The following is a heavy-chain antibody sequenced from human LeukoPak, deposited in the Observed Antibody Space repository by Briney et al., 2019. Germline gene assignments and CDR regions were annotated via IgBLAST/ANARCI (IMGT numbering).Heavy chain of an antibody. V-gene: IGHV3-53*01. Sequence: PGGSLRLSCTVSGFTVSSNSMSWVRQAPGKGLEWVSFIYSDNTHYSDSVKGRFTISRDNSKNTLYLQMNSLRAEDTAVDYCARRAGAYSHPYDYWGQGTLVTVSS. CDR3: ARRAGAYSHPYDY. J-gene: IGHJ4*02. CDR1: GFTVSSNS. D-gene: IGHD4/OR15-4a*01. CDR2: IYSDNT.